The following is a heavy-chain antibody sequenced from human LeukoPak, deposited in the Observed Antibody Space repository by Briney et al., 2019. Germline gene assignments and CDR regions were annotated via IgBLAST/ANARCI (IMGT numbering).Heavy chain of an antibody. V-gene: IGHV1-3*01. Sequence: GASVKVSCKASGYTFTSYAIHWVRQAPGQRLEWMGWINAGNGNRKYSQKFQDRVTITRETSATTAYKELNRPTSEDTAVYYCARVSDDSGWNFDYWGQGTLVTVSS. CDR3: ARVSDDSGWNFDY. J-gene: IGHJ4*02. CDR1: GYTFTSYA. D-gene: IGHD6-19*01. CDR2: INAGNGNR.